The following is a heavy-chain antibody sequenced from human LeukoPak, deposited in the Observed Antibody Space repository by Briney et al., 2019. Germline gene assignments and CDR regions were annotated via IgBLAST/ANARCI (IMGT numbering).Heavy chain of an antibody. Sequence: SETLSLTCTVSGDSISSSSYYWGWIRQPPGKGLEWIGNIYYSGSTYYNPSLKSRVTISVDTSKNQFSLKLSSVTAADTAVFYCARSTGDYGSGSLAHWGQGTPVTVSS. J-gene: IGHJ5*02. D-gene: IGHD3-10*01. CDR1: GDSISSSSYY. CDR2: IYYSGST. V-gene: IGHV4-39*01. CDR3: ARSTGDYGSGSLAH.